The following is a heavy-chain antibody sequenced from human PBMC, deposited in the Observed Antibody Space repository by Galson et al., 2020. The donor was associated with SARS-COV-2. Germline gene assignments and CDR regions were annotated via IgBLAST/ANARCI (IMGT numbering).Heavy chain of an antibody. CDR2: IFHSGST. Sequence: ETSETLSLTCTVSGDSISSYSWTWIRQSPGKGLEWIGYIFHSGSTNYNPSLKSRVTISLDASKKELSLKLTSVTAADTAAYYCARGLDWGGARNPDGLDLWGPGTMVTVSS. J-gene: IGHJ3*01. CDR3: ARGLDWGGARNPDGLDL. V-gene: IGHV4-59*01. D-gene: IGHD3-9*01. CDR1: GDSISSYS.